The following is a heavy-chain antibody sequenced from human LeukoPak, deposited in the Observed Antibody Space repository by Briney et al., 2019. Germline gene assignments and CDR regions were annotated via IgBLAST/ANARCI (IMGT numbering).Heavy chain of an antibody. Sequence: ASVKVSCKASGYSFTGYYIHWVRQAPGQGLEWMGLINPNSGGTSYVQKFQGWVTMTRDTSISTAYMELNSLRSNDTAVYYCARGEERNFNYYYGMDVWGQGTTVTVSS. CDR3: ARGEERNFNYYYGMDV. CDR1: GYSFTGYY. J-gene: IGHJ6*02. D-gene: IGHD1-1*01. V-gene: IGHV1-2*04. CDR2: INPNSGGT.